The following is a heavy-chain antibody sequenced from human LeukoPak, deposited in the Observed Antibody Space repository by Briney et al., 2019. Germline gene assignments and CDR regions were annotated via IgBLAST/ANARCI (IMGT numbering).Heavy chain of an antibody. CDR3: ARDQGTVTTLDY. CDR2: ISPSGGST. CDR1: GYTFTSNY. Sequence: ASVKVSCKAFGYTFTSNYMHWVRQAPGQGPEWMGVISPSGGSTTYAQKFQGRVTLTRDMSTSTDYLELSSLRSEDTTVYYCARDQGTVTTLDYWGQGTLVTVSS. V-gene: IGHV1-46*01. J-gene: IGHJ4*02. D-gene: IGHD4-17*01.